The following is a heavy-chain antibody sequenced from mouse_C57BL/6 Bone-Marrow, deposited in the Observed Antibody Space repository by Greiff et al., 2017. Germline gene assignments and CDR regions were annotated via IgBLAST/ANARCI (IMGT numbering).Heavy chain of an antibody. CDR3: ARDYSSSYWYFDV. CDR1: GYTFPSYD. J-gene: IGHJ1*03. D-gene: IGHD1-1*01. V-gene: IGHV1-85*01. Sequence: QVQLQQSGPELVKPGASVKLSCKASGYTFPSYDINWVKQRPGPGLEWIGWIYPRDGSTKYNEKFKGKATLPVDTSSSTAFMEFHSLTSADSAVYFCARDYSSSYWYFDVWGTGTTVTVSS. CDR2: IYPRDGST.